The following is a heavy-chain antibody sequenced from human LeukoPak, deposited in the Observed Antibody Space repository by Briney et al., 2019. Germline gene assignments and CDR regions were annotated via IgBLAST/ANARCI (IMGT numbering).Heavy chain of an antibody. J-gene: IGHJ4*02. CDR1: GFTFSSYA. Sequence: GGSLRLSCAASGFTFSSYAMSWVRQATGKGLEWVSAISGSGGSTYYADSVKGRFTISRDNSKNTLYLQMNSLRAEDTAVYYCAKVRTMVRGVIPPLDFDYWGQGTLVTVSS. V-gene: IGHV3-23*01. CDR2: ISGSGGST. CDR3: AKVRTMVRGVIPPLDFDY. D-gene: IGHD3-10*01.